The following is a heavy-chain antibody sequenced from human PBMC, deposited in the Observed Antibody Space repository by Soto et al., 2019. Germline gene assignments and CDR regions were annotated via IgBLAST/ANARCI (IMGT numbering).Heavy chain of an antibody. CDR2: INHSGST. J-gene: IGHJ5*02. V-gene: IGHV4-34*01. Sequence: PSETLSLTCAVYGGSFSGYYWSWIRQPPGKGLEWIGEINHSGSTNYNPSLKSRVTISVDTSKNQFSLKLSFVTAADTAVYYCARGIVITGTTDQGANWFDPWGQGTLVTVSS. CDR1: GGSFSGYY. D-gene: IGHD1-7*01. CDR3: ARGIVITGTTDQGANWFDP.